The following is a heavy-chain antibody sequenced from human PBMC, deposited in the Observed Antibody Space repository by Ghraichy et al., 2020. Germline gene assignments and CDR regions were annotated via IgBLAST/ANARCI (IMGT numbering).Heavy chain of an antibody. CDR2: INAGNGNT. Sequence: ASVKVSCKASGYTFTSYAMHWVRQAPGQRLEWMGWINAGNGNTKYSQKFQGRVTITRDTSASTAYMELSSLRSEDTAVYYCARARRDGYNRRYYYYYMDVWGKGTTVTVSS. J-gene: IGHJ6*03. CDR3: ARARRDGYNRRYYYYYMDV. V-gene: IGHV1-3*01. CDR1: GYTFTSYA. D-gene: IGHD5-24*01.